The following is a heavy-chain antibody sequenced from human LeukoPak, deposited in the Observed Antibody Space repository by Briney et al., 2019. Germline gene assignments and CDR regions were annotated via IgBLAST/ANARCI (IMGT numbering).Heavy chain of an antibody. CDR2: ISAYNGNT. V-gene: IGHV1-18*01. CDR3: ARAPQYCSSTSCYFYYYYYMDV. CDR1: GYTFTSYG. Sequence: ASVKVSCKASGYTFTSYGISWVRQAPGQGLEWMGWISAYNGNTNYAQKLQGRVTMTTDTSTSTAYMELRSLRSDDTAVYYCARAPQYCSSTSCYFYYYYYMDVWGKGTTVTVSS. D-gene: IGHD2-2*01. J-gene: IGHJ6*03.